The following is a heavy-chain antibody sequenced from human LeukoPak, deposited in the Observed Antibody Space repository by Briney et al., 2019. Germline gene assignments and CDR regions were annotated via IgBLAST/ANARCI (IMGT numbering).Heavy chain of an antibody. V-gene: IGHV4-39*01. Sequence: SETLSLTCTVPGGSISSSGFYWGLIRQPPGKGLEWIASIYYSGSTYYNPSLKSRVTISVDTSKNQFSLKLSSVTAADTAVYYCARVEYLSYAFDIWGQGTMVTVSS. CDR1: GGSISSSGFY. CDR3: ARVEYLSYAFDI. CDR2: IYYSGST. J-gene: IGHJ3*02. D-gene: IGHD2/OR15-2a*01.